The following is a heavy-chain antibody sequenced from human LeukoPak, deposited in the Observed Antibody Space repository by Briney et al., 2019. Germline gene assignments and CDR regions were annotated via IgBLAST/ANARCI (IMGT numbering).Heavy chain of an antibody. D-gene: IGHD6-19*01. CDR2: IRPSGDNT. V-gene: IGHV3-23*01. CDR3: ARVAGRHWFDP. CDR1: GFTFSNAW. Sequence: GGSLRLSCTASGFTFSNAWMSWVRQAPGRGLEWVSSIRPSGDNTYYGDSAKGRFTISRDNSKNTVYLQMNNMRVDDTATYYCARVAGRHWFDPWGQGTLVTVSS. J-gene: IGHJ5*02.